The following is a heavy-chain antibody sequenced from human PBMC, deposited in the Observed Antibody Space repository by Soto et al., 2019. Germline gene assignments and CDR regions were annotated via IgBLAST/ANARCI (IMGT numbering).Heavy chain of an antibody. D-gene: IGHD3-3*01. CDR3: ARGQKYDFWSGYFFFGWFDP. CDR1: GGSFSGYY. V-gene: IGHV4-34*01. CDR2: INHSGST. J-gene: IGHJ5*02. Sequence: PSETLSLTCAVYGGSFSGYYWSWIRQPPGKWLEWIGEINHSGSTNYNPSLKSRVTISVDTSENQFSLKLSSVTAADTAVYYCARGQKYDFWSGYFFFGWFDPWGQGXLVTVYS.